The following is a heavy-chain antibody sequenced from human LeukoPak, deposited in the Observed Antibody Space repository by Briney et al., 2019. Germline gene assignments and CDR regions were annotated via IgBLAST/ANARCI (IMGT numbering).Heavy chain of an antibody. CDR3: AREGYSYGSYYFDY. V-gene: IGHV1-2*02. CDR2: INPNSGDT. D-gene: IGHD5-18*01. CDR1: GYIFTGYY. Sequence: ASVKVSCKASGYIFTGYYMHWVRQAPGQGLEWMGWINPNSGDTNYAQKFQGRVTMTRDTSISTAYMELSRLRSDDTAVYYCAREGYSYGSYYFDYWGQGTLVTVSS. J-gene: IGHJ4*02.